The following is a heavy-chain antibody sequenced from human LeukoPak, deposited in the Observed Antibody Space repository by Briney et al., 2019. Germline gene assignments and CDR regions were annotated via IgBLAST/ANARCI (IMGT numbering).Heavy chain of an antibody. J-gene: IGHJ4*02. Sequence: GESLRISCQGSGYRFTSYWISWVRQMPGKGLEWMGRIDPSDSYTNYSPSFQGHVTISADKSISTAYLQWSSLKASDTAMYYCARIAAAGDYFDYWGQGTLVTVSS. CDR3: ARIAAAGDYFDY. D-gene: IGHD6-13*01. CDR1: GYRFTSYW. V-gene: IGHV5-10-1*01. CDR2: IDPSDSYT.